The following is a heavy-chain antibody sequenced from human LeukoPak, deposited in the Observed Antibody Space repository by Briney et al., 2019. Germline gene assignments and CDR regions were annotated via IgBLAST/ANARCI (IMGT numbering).Heavy chain of an antibody. D-gene: IGHD6-13*01. CDR3: ARDGTYYYYGMDV. J-gene: IGHJ6*02. Sequence: GGSLRLSCAASGFTFSDYYITWIRQAPGKGLEWVSYISSSGTTIYYADSVKGRFTISRDNAKNSLYLQMNSLRAEDTAVYYCARDGTYYYYGMDVWGQGTTVTVSS. CDR1: GFTFSDYY. CDR2: ISSSGTTI. V-gene: IGHV3-11*04.